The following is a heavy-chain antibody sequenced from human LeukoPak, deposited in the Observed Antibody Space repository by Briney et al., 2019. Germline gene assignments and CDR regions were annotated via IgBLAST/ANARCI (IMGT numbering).Heavy chain of an antibody. CDR1: GFTFSSYG. CDR2: IRYDGSNE. Sequence: PGGSLRLSCAASGFTFSSYGIHWVRQAPGKGLEWVAFIRYDGSNEYYADSVKGRFTISRDNSRNTLYLQMSSLRAEDTAVYYCAKGVRRYYYDSSTHNYFDYWGQGTLVTVSS. D-gene: IGHD3-22*01. CDR3: AKGVRRYYYDSSTHNYFDY. J-gene: IGHJ4*02. V-gene: IGHV3-30*02.